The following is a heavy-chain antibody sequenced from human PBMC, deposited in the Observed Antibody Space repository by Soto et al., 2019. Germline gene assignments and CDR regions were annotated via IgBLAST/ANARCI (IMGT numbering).Heavy chain of an antibody. CDR2: TNHSGST. J-gene: IGHJ4*02. V-gene: IGHV4-34*01. CDR3: ARRYGYYFDY. Sequence: PSETLSLTCAVYGGYFCGYYWSWIRQPPGKGLEWIGETNHSGSTNYNPSLKSRVTISVDTSKNQFSLKLSSVTAADTAVYYCARRYGYYFDYWGQGTLVTVSS. D-gene: IGHD3-9*01. CDR1: GGYFCGYY.